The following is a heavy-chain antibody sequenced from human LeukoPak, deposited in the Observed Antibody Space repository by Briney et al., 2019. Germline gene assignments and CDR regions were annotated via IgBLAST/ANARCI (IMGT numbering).Heavy chain of an antibody. Sequence: ASVKVSCKASGYTFTSYDINWVRQATGQGLEWMGWMNPNSGNTGYAQKFQGRVTITRNTSISTAYMELSSLRSEDTAVYYCARGLRSWPRGWFDPWGQGTLVTVSS. CDR2: MNPNSGNT. J-gene: IGHJ5*02. D-gene: IGHD6-13*01. CDR1: GYTFTSYD. V-gene: IGHV1-8*03. CDR3: ARGLRSWPRGWFDP.